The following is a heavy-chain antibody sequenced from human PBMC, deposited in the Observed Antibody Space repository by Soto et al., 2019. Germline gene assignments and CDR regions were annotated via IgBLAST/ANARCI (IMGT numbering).Heavy chain of an antibody. Sequence: GGSLRLSCAASGFTFSNAWMNWVRQAPGKGLEWVGRIKSKTNGGTTDYAAPVKGRFTISRDDSKKTLYLQMNSLKTEDTAVYYCTPERYFDWLYHWGQGTLVTVSS. CDR2: IKSKTNGGTT. J-gene: IGHJ5*02. D-gene: IGHD3-9*01. CDR3: TPERYFDWLYH. CDR1: GFTFSNAW. V-gene: IGHV3-15*07.